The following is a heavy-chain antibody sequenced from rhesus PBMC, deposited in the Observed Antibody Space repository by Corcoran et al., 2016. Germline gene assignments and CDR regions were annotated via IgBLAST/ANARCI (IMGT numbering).Heavy chain of an antibody. V-gene: IGHV3-116*02. D-gene: IGHD4-29*01. CDR2: IRKKSNGRKA. J-gene: IGHJ4*01. CDR1: GFTFSDYY. CDR3: ASSLPPLYGNYFDY. Sequence: EVRLVESGGGLVQPGGSLRLSCAASGFTFSDYYLSWVRQAPGKGPEGVVFIRKKSNGRKAEYAASVKGRFTISRDDSKSIASLQMNSLKTEDTAVYYCASSLPPLYGNYFDYWGQGVLVTVSS.